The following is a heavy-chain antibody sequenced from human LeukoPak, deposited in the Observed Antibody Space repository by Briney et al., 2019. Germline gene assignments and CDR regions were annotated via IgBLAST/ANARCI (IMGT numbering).Heavy chain of an antibody. CDR2: ISGSGGST. D-gene: IGHD6-13*01. V-gene: IGHV3-23*01. CDR3: AKRTRIAAAVGYFDL. J-gene: IGHJ2*01. Sequence: GGSLRLSCAASGFTFSSYAMSWVRQAPGKGLEWVSGISGSGGSTYYAASVKGRLTISRDNSKNTLYLQMNSLRAEDTAIYSCAKRTRIAAAVGYFDLWGRGTLVTVSS. CDR1: GFTFSSYA.